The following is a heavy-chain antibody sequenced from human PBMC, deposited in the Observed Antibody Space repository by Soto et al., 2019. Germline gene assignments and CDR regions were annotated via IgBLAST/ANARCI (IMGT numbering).Heavy chain of an antibody. V-gene: IGHV3-21*01. Sequence: GGSLRLSCAASGFTFSSYSMNWVRQAPGKGLEWVSSISSSSSYKYYADSVKSRFTISRDNAKNSLYLQMNSLRAEDTAVYYCARDGYYDFWSGWFAFDIWGQGTMVTVAS. J-gene: IGHJ3*02. CDR2: ISSSSSYK. D-gene: IGHD3-3*01. CDR3: ARDGYYDFWSGWFAFDI. CDR1: GFTFSSYS.